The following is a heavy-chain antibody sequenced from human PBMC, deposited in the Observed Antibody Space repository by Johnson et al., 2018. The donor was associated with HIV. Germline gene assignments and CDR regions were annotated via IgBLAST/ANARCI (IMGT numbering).Heavy chain of an antibody. D-gene: IGHD1-14*01. J-gene: IGHJ3*02. CDR2: IYSGGNT. CDR3: ARDGMAATKANI. CDR1: GFTVSSNY. V-gene: IGHV3-53*01. Sequence: VQLVESAGGLIQPGGSLRLSCAASGFTVSSNYMSWVRQAPGKGLEWVSIIYSGGNTYYADSVKGRFTISRDNSKNTLYLQMNSLRAEDTAVYYCARDGMAATKANIWGQGTMVTVSS.